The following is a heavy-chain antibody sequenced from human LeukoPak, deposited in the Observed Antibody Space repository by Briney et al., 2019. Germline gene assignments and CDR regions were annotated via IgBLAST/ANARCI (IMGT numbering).Heavy chain of an antibody. Sequence: AGGSLRLSCAASGFTFISYVMSWVRQAPGKGLVWVSGISGSGGSTYYADSVRGRFTISRDNSKNSLSLQMNSLRGEDTAVYYCAMGGQKSIAVTVWGQGTLVTVSS. V-gene: IGHV3-23*01. CDR3: AMGGQKSIAVTV. J-gene: IGHJ4*02. CDR1: GFTFISYV. D-gene: IGHD6-19*01. CDR2: ISGSGGST.